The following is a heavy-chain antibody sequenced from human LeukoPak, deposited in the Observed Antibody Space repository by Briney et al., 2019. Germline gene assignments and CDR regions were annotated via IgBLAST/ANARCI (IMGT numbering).Heavy chain of an antibody. J-gene: IGHJ5*02. Sequence: GASVKVSCKASGYTFTGYYMHWVRQAPGQGLEWMGWINPNSGGTNCAQKFQGRVTMTRDTSISTAYMELSRLRSDDTAVYYCARVVVPAASNWFDPWGQGTLVTVSS. D-gene: IGHD2-2*01. CDR1: GYTFTGYY. CDR2: INPNSGGT. V-gene: IGHV1-2*02. CDR3: ARVVVPAASNWFDP.